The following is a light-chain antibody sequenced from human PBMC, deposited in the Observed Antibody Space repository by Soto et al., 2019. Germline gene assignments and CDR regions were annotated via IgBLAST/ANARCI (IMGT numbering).Light chain of an antibody. V-gene: IGKV3-15*01. CDR1: QSVSSN. CDR3: QQYKNWPPT. CDR2: GAS. Sequence: EIVMTQSPATLSVSPGERAPLSCRASQSVSSNLAWYQQKPGQAPRLLIYGASTRATGIPARFSGSGSGTEFTLTISSLQSEDFAVYYCQQYKNWPPTVGQGTKLEIK. J-gene: IGKJ2*01.